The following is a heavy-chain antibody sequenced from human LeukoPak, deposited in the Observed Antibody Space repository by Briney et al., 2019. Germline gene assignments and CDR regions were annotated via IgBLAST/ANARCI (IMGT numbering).Heavy chain of an antibody. J-gene: IGHJ4*02. CDR3: AKDLGYSYGTKLDY. CDR2: VSGSGGDT. Sequence: GGSLRLSCVVSGFTFSSYAMTWVRQAPGKGLEWVSAVSGSGGDTYYADSVKGRFTISRDNFKNTLYLQMNSLRAEDTAVYYCAKDLGYSYGTKLDYWGQGTLVTVSS. CDR1: GFTFSSYA. V-gene: IGHV3-23*01. D-gene: IGHD5-18*01.